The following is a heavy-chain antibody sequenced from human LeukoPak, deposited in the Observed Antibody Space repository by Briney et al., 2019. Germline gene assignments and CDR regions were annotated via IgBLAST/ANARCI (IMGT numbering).Heavy chain of an antibody. CDR2: INPNSGGT. V-gene: IGHV1-2*02. J-gene: IGHJ5*02. CDR3: ARGKKGDRNWFAP. D-gene: IGHD3-16*01. Sequence: ASVKVSCKASGYTFTGYYMHWVRQAPGQGLEWMGWINPNSGGTNYAQKFQGRVTMTRDTSISTAYMELSRLRSDDTAVYYCARGKKGDRNWFAPWGQGTLVTVSS. CDR1: GYTFTGYY.